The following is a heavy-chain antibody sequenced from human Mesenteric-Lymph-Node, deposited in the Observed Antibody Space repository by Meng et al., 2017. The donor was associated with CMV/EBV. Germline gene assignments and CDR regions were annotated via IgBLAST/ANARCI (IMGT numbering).Heavy chain of an antibody. CDR3: ARDLPTVNSYYYGVDV. D-gene: IGHD4-11*01. V-gene: IGHV3-30-3*01. J-gene: IGHJ6*02. CDR2: ISYDGSNK. Sequence: GGSLRLSCAASGFTFSSYAMHWVRQAPGKGLEWVAVISYDGSNKYYADSVKGRFTISRDNSKNTLYLQMNSLRAEDTAVYYCARDLPTVNSYYYGVDVWGQGTTVTVSS. CDR1: GFTFSSYA.